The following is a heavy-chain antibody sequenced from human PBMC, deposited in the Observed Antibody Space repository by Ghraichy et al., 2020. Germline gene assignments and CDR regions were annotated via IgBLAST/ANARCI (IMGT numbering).Heavy chain of an antibody. D-gene: IGHD6-13*01. J-gene: IGHJ6*02. CDR3: ARDSPLIAAAGTLYYYYGMDV. CDR2: IKQDGSEK. V-gene: IGHV3-7*01. CDR1: GFTFSSYW. Sequence: GGSLRLSCAASGFTFSSYWMSWVRQAPGKGLEWVANIKQDGSEKYYVDSVKGRFTISRDNAKNSLYLQMNSLRAEDTAVYYCARDSPLIAAAGTLYYYYGMDVWGQGTTVTVSS.